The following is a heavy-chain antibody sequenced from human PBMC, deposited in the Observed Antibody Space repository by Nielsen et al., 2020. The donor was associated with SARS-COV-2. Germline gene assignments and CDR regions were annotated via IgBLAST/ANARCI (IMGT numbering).Heavy chain of an antibody. CDR1: GDSVSSSSAA. CDR3: ARDPHLRITIFGVVRGNWFNP. D-gene: IGHD3-3*01. J-gene: IGHJ5*02. Sequence: SQTLSLTCAISGDSVSSSSAAWNWIRQSPSRGLEWLGRTYYRSKWYNDYAVSVKSRITINPDTSKNQFSLQLNSVTPEDTAVYYCARDPHLRITIFGVVRGNWFNPWGQGTLVTVSS. CDR2: TYYRSKWYN. V-gene: IGHV6-1*01.